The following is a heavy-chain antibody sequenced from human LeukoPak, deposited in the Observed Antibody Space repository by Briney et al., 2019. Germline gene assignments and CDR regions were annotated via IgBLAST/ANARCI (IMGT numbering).Heavy chain of an antibody. J-gene: IGHJ4*02. CDR3: ARDSGMKWELLLDY. V-gene: IGHV3-7*01. D-gene: IGHD1-26*01. CDR2: IKQDGSEK. CDR1: GFTFSSYW. Sequence: RSGGSLRLSCAASGFTFSSYWMSWVRQAPGKGLEWVANIKQDGSEKYYVDSVKGRFTISRDNAKNSLYLQMNSLRAEDTAVYYCARDSGMKWELLLDYWGQGTLVTVSS.